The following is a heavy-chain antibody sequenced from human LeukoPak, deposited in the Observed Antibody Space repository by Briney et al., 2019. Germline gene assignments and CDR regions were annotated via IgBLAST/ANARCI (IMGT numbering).Heavy chain of an antibody. J-gene: IGHJ6*02. CDR1: GFTFNNYE. D-gene: IGHD2-15*01. CDR3: ARGLRDYYGSDV. Sequence: PGGSLRLSCAASGFTFNNYEMDWVRQAPGKGLEWVAYISSRSSFIYYAPSVKGRLTISRDNAKNSLFLQMNSLRVEDTAIYYCARGLRDYYGSDVWGQGTTVIVSS. V-gene: IGHV3-48*03. CDR2: ISSRSSFI.